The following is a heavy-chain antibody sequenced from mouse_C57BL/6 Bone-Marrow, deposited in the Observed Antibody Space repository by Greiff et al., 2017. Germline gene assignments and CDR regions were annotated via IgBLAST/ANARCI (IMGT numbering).Heavy chain of an antibody. V-gene: IGHV1-55*01. Sequence: VQLQQSGAELVKPGASVKMSCKASGYTFTSYWITWVKQRPGQGLEWIGDIYPGSGSTNYNEKFKSKATLTGDTSSSTAYMQLSSLTSEDSAVYYCARGIPGYFDYWGQGTTLTVSS. CDR3: ARGIPGYFDY. CDR1: GYTFTSYW. J-gene: IGHJ2*01. CDR2: IYPGSGST.